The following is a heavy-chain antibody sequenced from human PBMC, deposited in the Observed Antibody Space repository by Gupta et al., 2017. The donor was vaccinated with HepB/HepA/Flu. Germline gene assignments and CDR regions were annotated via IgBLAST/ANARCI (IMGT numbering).Heavy chain of an antibody. J-gene: IGHJ6*02. D-gene: IGHD3-10*01. Sequence: EVQLLESGRGLVQPGGSLRLSCAASGFTCSSKAMSWVRQAPGKGLEWVSGISGSGGSTYNAEYVKGRFTISRDNSKNTVNLQMNSLRAEDTAIYFCAKGLRGGETPYYGMDVGGQGTTVTVSS. CDR2: ISGSGGST. V-gene: IGHV3-23*01. CDR3: AKGLRGGETPYYGMDV. CDR1: GFTCSSKA.